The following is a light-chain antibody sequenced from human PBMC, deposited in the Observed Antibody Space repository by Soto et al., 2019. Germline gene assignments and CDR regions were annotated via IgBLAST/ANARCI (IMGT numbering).Light chain of an antibody. CDR3: CSYAGSWV. CDR1: SSDVGSYSL. V-gene: IGLV2-23*01. CDR2: EGS. J-gene: IGLJ3*02. Sequence: QSVLTQPASVSGSLGQSITISCTGTSSDVGSYSLVSWYQHRPGRGPKLIIYEGSKRPSGISNRFSGSKSGNTASLTISGLQAEDEADYYCCSYAGSWVFGGGTKLTVL.